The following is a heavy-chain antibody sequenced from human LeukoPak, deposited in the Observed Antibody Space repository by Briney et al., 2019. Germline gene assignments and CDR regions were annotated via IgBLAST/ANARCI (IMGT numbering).Heavy chain of an antibody. V-gene: IGHV4-61*02. Sequence: SETLSLTCTVSGGSISSGSYYWSWIRQPAGKGLEWIGRIYTSGSTNYNPSLKSRVTISVDTSKNQFSLKLSSVTAADTAVYYRARGSIAARQNEPSPQHGMDVWGQGTTVTVS. CDR2: IYTSGST. D-gene: IGHD6-6*01. CDR1: GGSISSGSYY. J-gene: IGHJ6*02. CDR3: ARGSIAARQNEPSPQHGMDV.